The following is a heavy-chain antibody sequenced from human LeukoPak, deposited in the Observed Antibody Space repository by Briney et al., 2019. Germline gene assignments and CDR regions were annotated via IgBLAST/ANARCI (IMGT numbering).Heavy chain of an antibody. V-gene: IGHV3-21*01. CDR3: ARIALYDDTAFYSGYYYYYYPMDV. CDR2: ISSTGSDM. J-gene: IGHJ6*02. Sequence: GGSLRLSCAASGFTLNTYSMNWVRQAPGKGLEWVSSISSTGSDMYYVDSVKGRFTISRDNAKNSLFLQVNSLRAEDTAVYYCARIALYDDTAFYSGYYYYYYPMDVGGQGTTVTVPS. D-gene: IGHD3-9*01. CDR1: GFTLNTYS.